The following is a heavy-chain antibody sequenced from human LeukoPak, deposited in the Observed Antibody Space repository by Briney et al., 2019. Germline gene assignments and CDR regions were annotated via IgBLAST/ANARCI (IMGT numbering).Heavy chain of an antibody. Sequence: WASVKVSCKGSRYTFTSYYMHWVLQAPGQGLAWMGIINPSGGSTSYAQKFQGRATMTRDTSTSTVYMELSSLRSEDTAVYYCARAGVPGLFDYWGQGTLVTVSS. CDR3: ARAGVPGLFDY. J-gene: IGHJ4*02. V-gene: IGHV1-46*01. CDR1: RYTFTSYY. D-gene: IGHD1-1*01. CDR2: INPSGGST.